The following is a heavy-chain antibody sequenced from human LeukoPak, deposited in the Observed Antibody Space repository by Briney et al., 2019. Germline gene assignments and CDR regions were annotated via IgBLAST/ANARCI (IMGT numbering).Heavy chain of an antibody. CDR2: KTTSGST. CDR3: ARDESITWDPPFDC. D-gene: IGHD3-3*02. CDR1: SGSISGFY. V-gene: IGHV4-4*07. J-gene: IGHJ4*02. Sequence: SETLSLTCTVSSGSISGFYWSWIRQPAGKGLEWIGRKTTSGSTHYNPSLRSRITMSLDTSTNQFSLRLSAVTAADTAVYYCARDESITWDPPFDCWGPGILVTVSS.